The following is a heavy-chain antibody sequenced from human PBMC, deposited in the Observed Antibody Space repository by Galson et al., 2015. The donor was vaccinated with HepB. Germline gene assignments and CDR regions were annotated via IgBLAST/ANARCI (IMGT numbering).Heavy chain of an antibody. J-gene: IGHJ4*02. V-gene: IGHV3-21*01. D-gene: IGHD3-9*01. Sequence: SLRLSCAASGFTFSSYSMNWVRQAPGKGLEWVSSISSSSSYIYYADSVKGRFTISRDNAKNSLYLQMNSLRAEDTAVYYCAMLSKYYDILTGQFDYWGQGTLVTVSS. CDR3: AMLSKYYDILTGQFDY. CDR2: ISSSSSYI. CDR1: GFTFSSYS.